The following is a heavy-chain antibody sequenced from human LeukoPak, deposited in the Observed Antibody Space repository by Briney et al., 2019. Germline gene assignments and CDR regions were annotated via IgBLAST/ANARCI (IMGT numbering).Heavy chain of an antibody. CDR2: MNPNRGNT. V-gene: IGHV1-8*02. CDR3: AITDYSSGIDY. J-gene: IGHJ4*01. D-gene: IGHD6-19*01. Sequence: ASVKVSCKASGYTFTSYGISWVRQAPGQGLEWMGWMNPNRGNTDYAQKFRDRVTMTRNTSISTAYMELSSLRSEDTAVYYCAITDYSSGIDYWGQEPWSPSPQ. CDR1: GYTFTSYG.